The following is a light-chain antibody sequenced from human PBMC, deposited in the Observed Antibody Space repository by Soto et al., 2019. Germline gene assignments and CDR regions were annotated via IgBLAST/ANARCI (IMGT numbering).Light chain of an antibody. CDR3: TSYAGSDIWV. CDR1: RSDVGGYNY. J-gene: IGLJ3*02. V-gene: IGLV2-8*01. Sequence: QSALTQPPSASGSPGQSVTISCTGTRSDVGGYNYVSWYQQYPGKAPKLMISEVSKRPSGVPDRFSGSKSGKTASLTVSGLQAEDEADYYCTSYAGSDIWVFGGGTKLTVL. CDR2: EVS.